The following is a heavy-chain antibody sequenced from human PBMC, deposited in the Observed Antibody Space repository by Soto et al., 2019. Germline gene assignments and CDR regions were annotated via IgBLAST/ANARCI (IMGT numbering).Heavy chain of an antibody. Sequence: QVQLQESGPGLVKPSETLSLTCTVSGGSISSYYWSWIRQPPGKGLEWIGNIYYSGGTNYNPSLMSRVTISGDTSKNQFSLKLSSVTAADTAVYYCARGDAVVAATRGWYFDLWGRGTLVTVSS. J-gene: IGHJ2*01. V-gene: IGHV4-59*01. CDR1: GGSISSYY. CDR2: IYYSGGT. D-gene: IGHD2-15*01. CDR3: ARGDAVVAATRGWYFDL.